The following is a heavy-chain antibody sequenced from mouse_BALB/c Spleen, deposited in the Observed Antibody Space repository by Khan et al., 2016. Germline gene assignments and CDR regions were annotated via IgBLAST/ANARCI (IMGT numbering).Heavy chain of an antibody. V-gene: IGHV3-6*02. CDR3: ASGNWDFDY. J-gene: IGHJ2*01. CDR2: ISYDGSN. CDR1: GFSITSGYY. D-gene: IGHD4-1*01. Sequence: EVQLQESGPGLVKPSQSLFLTCSVTGFSITSGYYWNWIRHFPGNPLVWVGYISYDGSNNYNQSLKNRISITRDTSKNQFFLKLNSVTTEDTATYYCASGNWDFDYWGQDTTLTVAS.